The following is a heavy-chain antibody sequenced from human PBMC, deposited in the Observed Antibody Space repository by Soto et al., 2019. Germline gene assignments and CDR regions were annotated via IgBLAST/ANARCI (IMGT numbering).Heavy chain of an antibody. Sequence: SETLSLTCTVSGGSISSYYWSWIRQPPGKGLEWIGYIYYSGSTNYNPSLKSRVTISVDTSKNQFSLKLSSVTAADTAVYYCAGSTVTTFFDYWGQGTQVTVSS. CDR3: AGSTVTTFFDY. CDR1: GGSISSYY. J-gene: IGHJ4*02. D-gene: IGHD4-17*01. V-gene: IGHV4-59*01. CDR2: IYYSGST.